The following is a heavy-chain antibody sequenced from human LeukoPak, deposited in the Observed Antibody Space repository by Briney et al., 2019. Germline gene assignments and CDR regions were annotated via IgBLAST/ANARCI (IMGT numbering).Heavy chain of an antibody. J-gene: IGHJ4*02. CDR3: ARVRDSSTIPFDY. D-gene: IGHD2-2*01. CDR2: INPNSGGT. CDR1: GYTFTGYY. Sequence: GASVKVSCKASGYTFTGYYMHWVRQAPGQGLEWMGWINPNSGGTNYAQKFQGRVTMTRDTSISTAYMELSRLRSDDTAVYYCARVRDSSTIPFDYWGQGTLVTVSS. V-gene: IGHV1-2*02.